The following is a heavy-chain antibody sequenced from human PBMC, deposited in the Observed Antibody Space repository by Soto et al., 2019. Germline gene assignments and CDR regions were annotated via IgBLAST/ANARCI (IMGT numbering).Heavy chain of an antibody. CDR1: GGSISSYY. Sequence: KSSETLSLTCTVSGGSISSYYWSWIRQPPGKGLEWIGYIYYSGSTNYNPSLKSRVTISVDTSKNQFSLKLSSVTAADTAVYYCARVHRYCSSTSCYSTFGPWGQGTLVTVSS. J-gene: IGHJ5*02. D-gene: IGHD2-2*02. CDR3: ARVHRYCSSTSCYSTFGP. CDR2: IYYSGST. V-gene: IGHV4-59*01.